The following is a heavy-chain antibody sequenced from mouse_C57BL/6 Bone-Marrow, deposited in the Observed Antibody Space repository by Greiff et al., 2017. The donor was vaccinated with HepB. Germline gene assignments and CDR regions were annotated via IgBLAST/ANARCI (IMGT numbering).Heavy chain of an antibody. Sequence: EVQVVESGGDLVKPGGSLKLSCAASGFTFSSYGMSWVRQTPDKRLEWVATISSGGSYTYYPDSVKGRFTISRDNAKNTLYLQMSSLKSEDTAMYYCTRDGGGWDYWGQGTTLTVSS. J-gene: IGHJ2*01. CDR1: GFTFSSYG. CDR3: TRDGGGWDY. V-gene: IGHV5-6*01. D-gene: IGHD1-1*02. CDR2: ISSGGSYT.